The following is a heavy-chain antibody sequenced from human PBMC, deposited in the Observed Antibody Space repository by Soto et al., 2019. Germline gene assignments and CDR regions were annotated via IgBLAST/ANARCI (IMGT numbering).Heavy chain of an antibody. CDR1: GFTFSDYY. D-gene: IGHD3-22*01. CDR3: ARDLGYYDSSGYFDY. CDR2: IISSDSII. V-gene: IGHV3-11*01. Sequence: GGSLRLSCAASGFTFSDYYMSWIRQAPGKGLEWVSYIISSDSIIYYADSVKGRFTISRDNAKNSLYLQINSLRAEDTAVYYCARDLGYYDSSGYFDYWGQGTLVTVSS. J-gene: IGHJ4*02.